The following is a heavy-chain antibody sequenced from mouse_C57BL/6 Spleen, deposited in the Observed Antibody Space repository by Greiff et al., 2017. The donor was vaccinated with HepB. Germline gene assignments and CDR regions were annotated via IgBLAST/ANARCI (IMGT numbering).Heavy chain of an antibody. CDR1: GYTFTSYW. CDR2: IHPNSGST. Sequence: VQLQQPGAELVKPGASVKLSCKASGYTFTSYWMHWVKQRPGQGLEWIGMIHPNSGSTNYNEKFKSKATLTVDKSSSTAYMQLSSLTSEDSAVYYCARLNYDGYYWYFDVWGTGTTVTVSS. CDR3: ARLNYDGYYWYFDV. V-gene: IGHV1-64*01. J-gene: IGHJ1*03. D-gene: IGHD2-3*01.